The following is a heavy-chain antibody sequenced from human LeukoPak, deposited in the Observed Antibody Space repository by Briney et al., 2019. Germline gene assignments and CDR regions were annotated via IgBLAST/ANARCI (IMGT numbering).Heavy chain of an antibody. CDR2: IYYSGKT. CDR3: TKATKWLAFDD. J-gene: IGHJ4*02. V-gene: IGHV4-59*08. CDR1: GGSISTYY. D-gene: IGHD6-19*01. Sequence: SETLSLTCTVSGGSISTYYWSWIRQPPGKGLEWIGYIYYSGKTKYNPSLKTRVTISVDTSKNQFSLKLTSVTAADTAVYYCTKATKWLAFDDWGRGTLVTVSS.